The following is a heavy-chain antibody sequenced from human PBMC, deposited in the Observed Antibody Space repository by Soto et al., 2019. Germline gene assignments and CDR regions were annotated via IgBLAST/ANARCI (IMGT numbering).Heavy chain of an antibody. J-gene: IGHJ3*02. V-gene: IGHV4-4*02. CDR3: ARDRSLYYYDSSGYYWDAFGI. CDR1: GGSISSSNW. D-gene: IGHD3-22*01. Sequence: PSETLSLTCAVSGGSISSSNWWSWVRQPPGKGLEWIGEIYHSGSTNYNPSLKSRVTISVDKSKNQFSLKLSSVTAADTAVYYCARDRSLYYYDSSGYYWDAFGIWGQGTMVTVSS. CDR2: IYHSGST.